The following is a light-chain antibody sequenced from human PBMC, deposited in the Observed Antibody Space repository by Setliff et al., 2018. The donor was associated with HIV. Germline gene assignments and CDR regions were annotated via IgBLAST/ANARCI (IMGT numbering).Light chain of an antibody. CDR1: SSDVGGYNF. CDR2: DVT. J-gene: IGLJ1*01. V-gene: IGLV2-11*01. CDR3: CSYAGSHTFV. Sequence: QSVLTQPRSVSGSPGQSVTISCTGTSSDVGGYNFVSWYQQRPGKAPKLMIYDVTKRPSGVPDRFSGSKSGNTASPTISGLQAEDEADYYCCSYAGSHTFVFGTGTKVTVL.